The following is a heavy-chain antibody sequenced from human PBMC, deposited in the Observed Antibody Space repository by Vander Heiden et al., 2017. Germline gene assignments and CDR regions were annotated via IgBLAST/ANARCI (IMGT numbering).Heavy chain of an antibody. CDR3: ARDALSSGYYAYFDY. CDR1: GFTFSSHG. Sequence: QVQLVESGGGVVQPGRSLRLSCAASGFTFSSHGMHWVRQAPGKGLEWVSLIWYDGSDKYYADSVKGRFTISRDNSKNTLYLQMYSLRAEDTAVYYCARDALSSGYYAYFDYWGQGTLVTVSS. J-gene: IGHJ4*02. D-gene: IGHD3-22*01. V-gene: IGHV3-33*01. CDR2: IWYDGSDK.